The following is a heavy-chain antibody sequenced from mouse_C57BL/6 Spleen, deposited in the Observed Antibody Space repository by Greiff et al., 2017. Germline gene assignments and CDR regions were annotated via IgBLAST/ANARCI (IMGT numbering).Heavy chain of an antibody. CDR2: LHPSNGGT. V-gene: IGHV1-53*01. CDR3: ARQDYYSNFWFAY. Sequence: VQLQESGTELVKPGASVKLSCKASGYTFTSYWMHWVKQRPGQGLEWIGNLHPSNGGTNYNEKFKSKATLTVDKSSSTAYMQLSSLTSKDSAVYYCARQDYYSNFWFAYWGQGTLVTVSA. CDR1: GYTFTSYW. D-gene: IGHD2-5*01. J-gene: IGHJ3*01.